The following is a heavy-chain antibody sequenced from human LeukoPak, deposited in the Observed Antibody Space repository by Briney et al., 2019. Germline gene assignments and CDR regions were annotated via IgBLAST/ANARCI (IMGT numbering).Heavy chain of an antibody. Sequence: PGGSLRLSCATSGFTFSNYGMHWVRQAPGKGLEWVAVIWHDGSNKYYADSVKGRFIISRDNSKNTPYLQMNSLRVEDTAVYYCANNFDYWGQGTLVTVSS. CDR1: GFTFSNYG. V-gene: IGHV3-33*06. J-gene: IGHJ4*02. CDR3: ANNFDY. CDR2: IWHDGSNK.